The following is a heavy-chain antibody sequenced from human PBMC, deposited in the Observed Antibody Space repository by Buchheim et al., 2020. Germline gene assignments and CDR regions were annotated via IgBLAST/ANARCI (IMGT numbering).Heavy chain of an antibody. CDR1: GGSISSSNW. D-gene: IGHD3-10*01. Sequence: QVQLQESGPGLVKPSGTLSLTCAVSGGSISSSNWWSWVRQPPGKGLEWIGYIYYSGSTNYNPSLKSRVTISVDTSKNQFSLKRSSVTAADTAVYYCAREDYGSGGGWFDPWGQGTL. J-gene: IGHJ5*02. CDR3: AREDYGSGGGWFDP. CDR2: IYYSGST. V-gene: IGHV4-4*02.